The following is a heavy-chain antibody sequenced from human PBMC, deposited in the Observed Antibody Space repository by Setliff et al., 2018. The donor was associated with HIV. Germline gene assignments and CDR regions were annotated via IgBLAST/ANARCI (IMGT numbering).Heavy chain of an antibody. V-gene: IGHV4-31*03. D-gene: IGHD6-6*01. CDR3: ATRPRIAARPFDY. J-gene: IGHJ4*02. CDR2: IFHSGET. Sequence: PSETLSLTCSVSGVSVGSGDYYWHWIRQHPEKALEWIGYIFHSGETYYNPSLKSRISMSVDTSKNQFSLELTSLTAADTAVYYCATRPRIAARPFDYWGQGMLVTVSS. CDR1: GVSVGSGDYY.